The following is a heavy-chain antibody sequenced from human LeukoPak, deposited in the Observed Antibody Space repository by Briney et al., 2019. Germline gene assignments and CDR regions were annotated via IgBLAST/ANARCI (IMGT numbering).Heavy chain of an antibody. CDR1: GFTFCSYA. D-gene: IGHD3-10*01. J-gene: IGHJ4*02. CDR2: ISSNGGST. V-gene: IGHV3-64D*09. Sequence: GGSLRLSCSASGFTFCSYAMHWVRQAPGKGLEYVSAISSNGGSTYYADSVKGRFTISRDNSKNTLYLQMSSLRAEDTAVYYCVKGRISMVRGVFDYWGQGTLVTVSS. CDR3: VKGRISMVRGVFDY.